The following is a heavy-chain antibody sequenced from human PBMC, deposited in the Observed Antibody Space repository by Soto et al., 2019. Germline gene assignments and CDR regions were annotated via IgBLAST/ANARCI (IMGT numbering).Heavy chain of an antibody. V-gene: IGHV3-21*01. D-gene: IGHD3-10*01. CDR3: AKDKLPLLSFGEAFDI. J-gene: IGHJ3*02. CDR2: ISSSSNYI. Sequence: EVQLVESGGGLVKPGGSLRLSCAASGFTFSSYSMNWVRQAPGKGLEWVSSISSSSNYIYYADSVKGRFTISRDNAKNSLYLQMNSLRAEDTAVYYCAKDKLPLLSFGEAFDIWGQGTMVTVSS. CDR1: GFTFSSYS.